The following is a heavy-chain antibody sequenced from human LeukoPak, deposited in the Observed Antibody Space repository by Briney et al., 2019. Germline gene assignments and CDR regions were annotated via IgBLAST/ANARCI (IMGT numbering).Heavy chain of an antibody. J-gene: IGHJ4*02. CDR2: MSGGGGST. CDR1: GFTFSSYG. D-gene: IGHD3-22*01. CDR3: AEDSSLSITMIIVVITGFDY. Sequence: PGGSLRLSCAASGFTFSSYGMSWVRQAPGKGLEWVSAMSGGGGSTYYADSVKGRFTISRDNSKNTLYLQMNSLRAEDTAVYYCAEDSSLSITMIIVVITGFDYWGQGTLVTVSS. V-gene: IGHV3-23*01.